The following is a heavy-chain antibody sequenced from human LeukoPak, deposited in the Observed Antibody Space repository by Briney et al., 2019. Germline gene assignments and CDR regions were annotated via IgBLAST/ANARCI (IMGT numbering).Heavy chain of an antibody. CDR2: ISGSGDRT. Sequence: GGSLRLPCAASGFTFSSYAMTWVRQAPGKGPEGVSGISGSGDRTFYTDSVKGRFTISRDNSKNTLDLQMNSLRAEDTALYYCAKRDNNDYYTGLHVFDIWGQGTMVTVSS. D-gene: IGHD3-22*01. CDR1: GFTFSSYA. J-gene: IGHJ3*02. CDR3: AKRDNNDYYTGLHVFDI. V-gene: IGHV3-23*01.